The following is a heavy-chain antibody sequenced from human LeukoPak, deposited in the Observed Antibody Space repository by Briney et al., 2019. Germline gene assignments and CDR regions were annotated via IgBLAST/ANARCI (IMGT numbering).Heavy chain of an antibody. CDR1: GYTFTSYY. J-gene: IGHJ6*03. CDR3: ARGFGGYSGYGNYYYMDV. D-gene: IGHD5-12*01. CDR2: INPSGGST. Sequence: WASVKVSCKASGYTFTSYYMHWVRQAPGQGLEWMGIINPSGGSTSYAQKFQGRVTMARDMSTSTAYMELSSLRSEDTAVYYCARGFGGYSGYGNYYYMDVWGKGTTVTISS. V-gene: IGHV1-46*01.